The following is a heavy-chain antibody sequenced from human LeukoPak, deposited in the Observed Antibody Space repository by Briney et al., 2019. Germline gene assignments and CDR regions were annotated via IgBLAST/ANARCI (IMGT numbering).Heavy chain of an antibody. CDR2: IYYSGST. D-gene: IGHD6-13*01. CDR3: AIHSYGSSWYWFDP. CDR1: GGSISSYY. V-gene: IGHV4-59*12. J-gene: IGHJ5*02. Sequence: SETLSLTCTVSGGSISSYYWSWIRQPPGKGLEWIGYIYYSGSTNYNPSLKSRVTISVDKSKNQFSLKLSSVTAADTAVYYCAIHSYGSSWYWFDPWGQGTLVTVSS.